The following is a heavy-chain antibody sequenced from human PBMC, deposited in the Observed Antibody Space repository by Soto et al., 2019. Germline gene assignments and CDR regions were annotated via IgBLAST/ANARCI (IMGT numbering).Heavy chain of an antibody. CDR2: ISSSSSTI. D-gene: IGHD2-2*01. J-gene: IGHJ4*01. CDR3: ASINVVGPAAMGGVDY. V-gene: IGHV3-48*02. CDR1: GFTFSSYS. Sequence: EVQLVESGGGLVQPGGSLTLSCAASGFTFSSYSMNWVRQAPGKGLEWVSYISSSSSTIYYADSVKGRFTISRANAKNSLYLQMNSLRDEDTAVYYCASINVVGPAAMGGVDYWGQATLVTVSS.